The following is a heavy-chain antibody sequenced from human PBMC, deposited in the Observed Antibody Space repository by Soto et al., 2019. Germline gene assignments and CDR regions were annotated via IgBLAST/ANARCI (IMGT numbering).Heavy chain of an antibody. J-gene: IGHJ4*02. D-gene: IGHD2-2*01. CDR3: ARVGPGPVVVPAAYFDY. Sequence: GASVKVSCKASGYTFTSYAMHWVRQAPGQRLEWMGWINAGNGNTKYSQKFQGRVTITRDTSASTAYMELSSLRSEDTAVYYCARVGPGPVVVPAAYFDYWGQGTLVTVSS. V-gene: IGHV1-3*01. CDR2: INAGNGNT. CDR1: GYTFTSYA.